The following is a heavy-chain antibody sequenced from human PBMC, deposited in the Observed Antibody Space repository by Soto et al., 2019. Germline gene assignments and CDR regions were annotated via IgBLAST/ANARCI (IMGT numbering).Heavy chain of an antibody. V-gene: IGHV4-59*01. J-gene: IGHJ4*02. CDR1: GVSITSYY. CDR2: VYHTGNT. Sequence: SETLSLTCSVSGVSITSYYWTWIRHSPGKGLEWIGYVYHTGNTYYNPSLKSRVTISLDTSKDQVSLRLRSVTAADTAVYYCAREQYNWKLWGQGTLVTVSS. D-gene: IGHD1-20*01. CDR3: AREQYNWKL.